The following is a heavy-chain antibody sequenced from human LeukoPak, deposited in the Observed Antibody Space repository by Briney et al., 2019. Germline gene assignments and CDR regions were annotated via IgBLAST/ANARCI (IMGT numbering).Heavy chain of an antibody. D-gene: IGHD1-1*01. Sequence: PGGSLRLSCAASGFSFSTYGMHWVRQAPGKGLEWVAVISYDGVDTYYGDSVKGRFTISRDNSRNTLYLQMNSLRAEDTALYYCAKETTFMGPTPFDYWGQGTLVTVSS. CDR1: GFSFSTYG. CDR2: ISYDGVDT. CDR3: AKETTFMGPTPFDY. V-gene: IGHV3-30*18. J-gene: IGHJ4*02.